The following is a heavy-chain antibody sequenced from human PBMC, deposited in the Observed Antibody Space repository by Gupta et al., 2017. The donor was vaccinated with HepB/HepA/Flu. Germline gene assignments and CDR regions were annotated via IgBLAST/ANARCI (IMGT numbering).Heavy chain of an antibody. Sequence: QLQLQESGPGLVKSSATLSLTCTVSGGSISRSSYYWGWIRQPPEKGLEWTGSINYSGNTDYNPSLKSRVTISVDTSKNQFSLKLSSVTAADTAVYYCARHDAHDVIAAAGMDYWGQGSLGTVSS. V-gene: IGHV4-39*01. J-gene: IGHJ4*02. CDR2: INYSGNT. D-gene: IGHD6-13*01. CDR3: ARHDAHDVIAAAGMDY. CDR1: GGSISRSSYY.